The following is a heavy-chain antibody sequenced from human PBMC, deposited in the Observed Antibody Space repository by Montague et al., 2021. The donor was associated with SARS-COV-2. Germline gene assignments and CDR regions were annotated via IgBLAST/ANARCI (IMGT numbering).Heavy chain of an antibody. V-gene: IGHV4-61*02. J-gene: IGHJ6*02. D-gene: IGHD3-3*01. Sequence: TLSLTCTVSGGSISSGSFYWSWIRQPAGKGLEWIGRIYTNGGTNYHPSLKSRVTISIDTSKNQFSLRLSSVTAADTAVYYCARWDYDFWSGSSQGLDVWGQGTTVTVSS. CDR2: IYTNGGT. CDR1: GGSISSGSFY. CDR3: ARWDYDFWSGSSQGLDV.